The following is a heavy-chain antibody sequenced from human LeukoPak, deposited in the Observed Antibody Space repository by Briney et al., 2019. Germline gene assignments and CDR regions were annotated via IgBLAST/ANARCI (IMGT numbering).Heavy chain of an antibody. J-gene: IGHJ4*02. V-gene: IGHV3-7*01. D-gene: IGHD4-11*01. CDR2: VNQDGSNK. CDR1: GLTFSNYW. CDR3: AREDHSNYNY. Sequence: GGSLRLSYAASGLTFSNYWMTWVRQAPGKGLEWVANVNQDGSNKFYVDSVKGRFTVSRDNAKNSLYLQMNNLRAEDTAVYYCAREDHSNYNYWGQGTLVTVSS.